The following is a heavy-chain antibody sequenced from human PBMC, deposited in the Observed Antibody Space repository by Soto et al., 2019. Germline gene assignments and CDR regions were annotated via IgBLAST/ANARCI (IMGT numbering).Heavy chain of an antibody. D-gene: IGHD2-2*02. Sequence: SETLSLTCDVSGASINSRNWWSWVRQPPGRGLEWISEIYPSGTTNYNPSLKSRVTISIDTSRYQFSLKLDSVTAADTALYYCAKQTISYTWDVWGQGTTVTVSS. CDR1: GASINSRNW. V-gene: IGHV4-4*02. J-gene: IGHJ6*02. CDR2: IYPSGTT. CDR3: AKQTISYTWDV.